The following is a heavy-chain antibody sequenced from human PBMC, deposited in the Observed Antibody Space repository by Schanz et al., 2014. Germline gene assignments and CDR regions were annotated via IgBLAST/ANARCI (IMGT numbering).Heavy chain of an antibody. Sequence: EVQLLESGGGLVQPGGSLRLSCAASGFTFRGYAMSWVRQAPGKGLEWISYITYNGGTIYYADSVKGRFTISRDNAKNSLYLEMNSLRAEDTAVYYCARKVVATIGGYYDNWGQGTLVTVSS. J-gene: IGHJ4*02. CDR1: GFTFRGYA. V-gene: IGHV3-48*01. D-gene: IGHD5-12*01. CDR2: ITYNGGTI. CDR3: ARKVVATIGGYYDN.